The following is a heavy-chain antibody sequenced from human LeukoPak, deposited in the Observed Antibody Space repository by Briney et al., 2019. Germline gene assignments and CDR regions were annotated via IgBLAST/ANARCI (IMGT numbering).Heavy chain of an antibody. V-gene: IGHV4-61*01. Sequence: SETLSLTCTVSGGSVSSGSYYWSWIRQPPGKGLEWIGYIYYKGYTNYSPSLKSRVTISMDTSKSQFSLKLRSVTAADTAVYYCASTPLSDLDIWGQGTMVIVSS. CDR1: GGSVSSGSYY. J-gene: IGHJ3*02. CDR3: ASTPLSDLDI. CDR2: IYYKGYT.